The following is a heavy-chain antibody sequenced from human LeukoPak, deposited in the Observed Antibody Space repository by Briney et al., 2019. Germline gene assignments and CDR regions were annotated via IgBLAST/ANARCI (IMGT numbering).Heavy chain of an antibody. CDR3: ARDRDGYNSF. CDR1: GFTFSSYA. J-gene: IGHJ4*02. CDR2: ISYDGSNK. V-gene: IGHV3-30*04. D-gene: IGHD5-24*01. Sequence: GGSLRLSCAASGFTFSSYAMHWVHQAPGKGLEWVAVISYDGSNKYYADSVKGRFTISRDNSKNTLYLQMNGLRAEDTAVYYCARDRDGYNSFWGQGTLVTVSS.